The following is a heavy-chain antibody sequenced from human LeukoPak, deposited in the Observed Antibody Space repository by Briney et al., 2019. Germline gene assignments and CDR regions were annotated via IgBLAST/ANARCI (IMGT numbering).Heavy chain of an antibody. CDR3: AKYTTPDTVAAIPPFDY. CDR1: GFGFSSYA. Sequence: GGSLRLSCAASGFGFSSYAVSWVRQGPGKGLEWVSSVTGIVGRTYYADSVDGRFTISRDNSKSTVYLQMNSLRAEDTAVYYCAKYTTPDTVAAIPPFDYWGQGTLVTVSS. CDR2: VTGIVGRT. V-gene: IGHV3-23*01. D-gene: IGHD5-12*01. J-gene: IGHJ4*02.